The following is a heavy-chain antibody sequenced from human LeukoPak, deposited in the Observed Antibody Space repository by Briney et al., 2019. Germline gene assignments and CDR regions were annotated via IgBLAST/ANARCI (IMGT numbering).Heavy chain of an antibody. J-gene: IGHJ4*02. CDR2: IYYIGST. V-gene: IGHV4-59*01. Sequence: SETLSLTCTVSGGSISSDYWSWIRQPPGKGLEWIGYIYYIGSTNYNPSLKSRITISVDTSKSHFSLRLSSVTAADTAVYYCARVVGATGSSDYWGQGTLVTVSS. CDR1: GGSISSDY. D-gene: IGHD1-26*01. CDR3: ARVVGATGSSDY.